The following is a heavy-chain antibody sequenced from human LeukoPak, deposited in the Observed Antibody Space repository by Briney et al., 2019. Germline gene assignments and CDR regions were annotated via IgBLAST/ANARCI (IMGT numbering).Heavy chain of an antibody. Sequence: SETLSLTCAVYGGSFSGYYWSWIRQPPGKGLEWIGEINHSGSTNYNPSLKSRVTISVDTSKNQFSLKLSSVTAADTAVYYCARGGIAAAGTPSHGYWGQGTLVTVSS. CDR3: ARGGIAAAGTPSHGY. J-gene: IGHJ4*02. CDR2: INHSGST. V-gene: IGHV4-34*01. D-gene: IGHD6-13*01. CDR1: GGSFSGYY.